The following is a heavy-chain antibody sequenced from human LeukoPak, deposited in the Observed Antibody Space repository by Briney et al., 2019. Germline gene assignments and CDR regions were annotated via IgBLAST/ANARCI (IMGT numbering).Heavy chain of an antibody. V-gene: IGHV3-66*01. J-gene: IGHJ5*02. CDR2: IYSGGST. D-gene: IGHD1-26*01. CDR3: ARDRGIVGATNWFDP. Sequence: GGSLRLSCAASGFTVSSNYMSWVRQAPGKGLEWVSVIYSGGSTYYADSVKGRFTISRDNSKNTLYLQMNSLRAEDTAVYYCARDRGIVGATNWFDPWGQGTLVTVSS. CDR1: GFTVSSNY.